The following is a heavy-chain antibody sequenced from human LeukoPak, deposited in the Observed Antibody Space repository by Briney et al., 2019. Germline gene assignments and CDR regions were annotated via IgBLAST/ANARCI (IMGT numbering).Heavy chain of an antibody. Sequence: SGTLSLTCVVSGASITSRIWWSWVRQPPGKGLEWIGEISHTGSIDYTPSLKSRATISLDKSKNQLSLNLTSVTAADTAMYYCARGDGRYNYPHAFDIWGQGTLVTVSS. D-gene: IGHD5-18*01. CDR3: ARGDGRYNYPHAFDI. CDR2: ISHTGSI. V-gene: IGHV4-4*02. CDR1: GASITSRIW. J-gene: IGHJ3*02.